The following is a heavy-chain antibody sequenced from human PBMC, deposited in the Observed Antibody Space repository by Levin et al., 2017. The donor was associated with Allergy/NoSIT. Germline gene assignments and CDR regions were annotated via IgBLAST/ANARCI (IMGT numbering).Heavy chain of an antibody. CDR3: ARDAAPSSGWYAVPTGVHY. Sequence: GESLKISCAASGFTFSSYSMNWVRQAPGKGLEWVSSISSSSSYIYYADSVKGRFTISRDNAKNSLYLQMNSLRAEDTAVYYCARDAAPSSGWYAVPTGVHYWGQGTLVTVSS. J-gene: IGHJ4*02. CDR1: GFTFSSYS. CDR2: ISSSSSYI. D-gene: IGHD6-19*01. V-gene: IGHV3-21*01.